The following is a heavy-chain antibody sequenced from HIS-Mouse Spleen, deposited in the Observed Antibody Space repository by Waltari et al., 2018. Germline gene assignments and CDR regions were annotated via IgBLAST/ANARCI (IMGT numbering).Heavy chain of an antibody. D-gene: IGHD1-26*01. V-gene: IGHV4-39*07. CDR3: ARLSGSYYYYYGMDV. Sequence: QLQLQESGPGLVKPSETLSLTCTVSGGSISSSSYYWGWIRQPPGKGLEWIGSIYYSGRTYYNPSLKSRVTISVDTSKNQFSLKLSSVTAADTAVYYCARLSGSYYYYYGMDVWGQGTTVTVSS. J-gene: IGHJ6*02. CDR1: GGSISSSSYY. CDR2: IYYSGRT.